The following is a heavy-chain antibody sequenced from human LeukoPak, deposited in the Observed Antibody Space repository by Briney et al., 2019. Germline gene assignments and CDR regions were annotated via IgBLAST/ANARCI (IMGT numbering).Heavy chain of an antibody. CDR3: SRESGAFCPFGY. CDR1: GGSIRSTNW. Sequence: SETLSLTCGVSGGSIRSTNWWSWVRQPPGQGLEWIGEISLSGQTNFNPSLNVRVTMSLDESRNQLSLKLTSVTAADTAIYYCSRESGAFCPFGYWGQGTLVIVPP. V-gene: IGHV4/OR15-8*02. J-gene: IGHJ4*02. D-gene: IGHD1-26*01. CDR2: ISLSGQT.